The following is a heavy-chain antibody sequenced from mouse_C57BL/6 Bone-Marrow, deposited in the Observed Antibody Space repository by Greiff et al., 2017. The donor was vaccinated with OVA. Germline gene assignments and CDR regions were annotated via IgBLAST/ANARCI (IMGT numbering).Heavy chain of an antibody. CDR2: INPNNGGT. Sequence: EVQLQQSGPELVKPGASVKIPCKASGYTFTDYNMAWVKQSHGKSLEWIGDINPNNGGTIYNQKFKGKATLTVDTSSSTAYMELRSLTSEDTAVYYCARKTTVWYFDVWGTGTTVTVSS. CDR1: GYTFTDYN. V-gene: IGHV1-18*01. J-gene: IGHJ1*03. D-gene: IGHD1-1*01. CDR3: ARKTTVWYFDV.